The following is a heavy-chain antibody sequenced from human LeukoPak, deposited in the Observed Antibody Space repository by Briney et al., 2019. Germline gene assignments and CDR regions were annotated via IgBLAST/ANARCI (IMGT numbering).Heavy chain of an antibody. J-gene: IGHJ4*02. D-gene: IGHD3-22*01. CDR3: ARDYGEGYYDSSGYYY. Sequence: GGSLRLSCAVSGFTVSGNYMSWVRQAPGKGLEWVSSISSSSSYIYYADSVKGRFTISRDNAKNSLYLQMNSLRAEDTAVYYCARDYGEGYYDSSGYYYWGQGTLVTVSS. CDR1: GFTVSGNY. CDR2: ISSSSSYI. V-gene: IGHV3-21*01.